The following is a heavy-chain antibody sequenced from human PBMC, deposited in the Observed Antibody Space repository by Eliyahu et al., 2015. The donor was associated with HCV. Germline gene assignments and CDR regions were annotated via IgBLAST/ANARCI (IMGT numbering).Heavy chain of an antibody. CDR3: AKVVKGNGDSWYFDL. CDR1: GFTFSYYA. D-gene: IGHD4-17*01. CDR2: ISDSGGKI. V-gene: IGHV3-23*01. Sequence: EVQLLESGGGLVQPGGSLRLSCAASGFTFSYYAMVWVRQAPGKGLQWVSAISDSGGKIYYADSVKGRFIISRDNSKNTLSLQMNNLRAEDTAEYYCAKVVKGNGDSWYFDLWGRGTLVTVSS. J-gene: IGHJ2*01.